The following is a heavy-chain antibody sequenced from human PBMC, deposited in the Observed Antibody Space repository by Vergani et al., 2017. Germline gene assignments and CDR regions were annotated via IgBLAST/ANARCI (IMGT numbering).Heavy chain of an antibody. CDR2: IYTSGST. Sequence: QVQLQESGPGLVKPSQTLSLTCTVSGGSISSGSYYWSWIRQPAGKGLEWIGRIYTSGSTNYNPSLKSRVTISVDTSKNQFSLKLSSVTAADTAVYYCARALTGYDYYMDVWGKGTTVTVSS. V-gene: IGHV4-61*02. D-gene: IGHD4/OR15-4a*01. J-gene: IGHJ6*03. CDR3: ARALTGYDYYMDV. CDR1: GGSISSGSYY.